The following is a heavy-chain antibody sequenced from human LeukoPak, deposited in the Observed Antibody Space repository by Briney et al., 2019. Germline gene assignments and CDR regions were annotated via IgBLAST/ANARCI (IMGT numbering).Heavy chain of an antibody. CDR1: GDSISSYY. CDR3: ARDNFIAFYYYYYMDV. J-gene: IGHJ6*03. D-gene: IGHD6-13*01. V-gene: IGHV4-59*12. CDR2: IYYSGST. Sequence: PSETLSLTCTVSGDSISSYYWSWIRQFPGKGLEWIGYIYYSGSTNYNPSLKSRVTISVDTSKNQFSLKLSSVTAADTAVYYCARDNFIAFYYYYYMDVWGKGTTVTISS.